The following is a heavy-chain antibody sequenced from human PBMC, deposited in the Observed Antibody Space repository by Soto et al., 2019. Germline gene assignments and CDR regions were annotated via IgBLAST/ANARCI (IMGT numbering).Heavy chain of an antibody. V-gene: IGHV3-23*01. D-gene: IGHD6-19*01. J-gene: IGHJ4*02. CDR1: GFTFSSYA. Sequence: GGSLRLSCAASGFTFSSYAMSWVRQAPGKGLKRVTSISGSGGSTYYADSVKGRFTISRDNSKNTLYLQMNSLRAEDTAVYYCAKRHSSGQNNIDYWGQGTLVTVSS. CDR3: AKRHSSGQNNIDY. CDR2: ISGSGGST.